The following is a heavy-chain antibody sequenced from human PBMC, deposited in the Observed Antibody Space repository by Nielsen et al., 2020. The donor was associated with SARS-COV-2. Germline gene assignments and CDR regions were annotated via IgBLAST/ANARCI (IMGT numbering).Heavy chain of an antibody. CDR3: VKGADITIFGDFDY. Sequence: GESLKISCAASGFTFSSNAMSWVRQAPGKGLEWVSGISGRGGSTYYADSVKGRFTISRDTPKNTLYLQMNSLRTEDTAVFYCVKGADITIFGDFDYWGQGTLVTV. J-gene: IGHJ4*02. CDR1: GFTFSSNA. CDR2: ISGRGGST. V-gene: IGHV3-23*01. D-gene: IGHD3-3*01.